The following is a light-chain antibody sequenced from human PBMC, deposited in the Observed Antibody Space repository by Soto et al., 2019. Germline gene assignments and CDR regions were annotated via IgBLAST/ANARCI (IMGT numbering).Light chain of an antibody. CDR2: GAS. V-gene: IGKV1-39*01. CDR1: QTISSS. CDR3: QQTYRLPPT. Sequence: DIQMTQSPSSLSASVVDRVTITCLAMQTISSSLNGYYKRTGTHATLLIRGASSLQRGVPSRYSGSGAGTDFTLTIDSLQPEDFATYYCQQTYRLPPTFGEGTKVDIK. J-gene: IGKJ4*01.